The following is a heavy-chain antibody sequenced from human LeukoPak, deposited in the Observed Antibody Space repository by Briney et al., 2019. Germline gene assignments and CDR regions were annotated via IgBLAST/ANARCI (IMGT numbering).Heavy chain of an antibody. CDR3: ARTISSNGIVGLFDS. J-gene: IGHJ4*02. V-gene: IGHV3-48*01. Sequence: GGSLRLSCTASGLSFRYYTMNWVRQAPGKGLEWVSYIRSNGDTIYYADSVKGRFTISRDNAKRSLYLQMDSLRVEDTAVYFCARTISSNGIVGLFDSWGQGSLVTVSS. D-gene: IGHD2-2*01. CDR1: GLSFRYYT. CDR2: IRSNGDTI.